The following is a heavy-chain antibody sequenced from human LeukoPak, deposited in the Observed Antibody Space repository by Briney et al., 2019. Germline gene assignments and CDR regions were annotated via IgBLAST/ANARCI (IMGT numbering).Heavy chain of an antibody. J-gene: IGHJ2*01. CDR3: ARDGLAAATLHWCFDL. CDR2: ISSSSSYI. Sequence: GGSLRLSCAASGFTFSSYSMNWVRQAPGKGLEWVSSISSSSSYIYYADSAKGRFTISRDNARNSLYLQMNSLRAEDTAVCYCARDGLAAATLHWCFDLWGRGTLVTVSS. CDR1: GFTFSSYS. V-gene: IGHV3-21*01. D-gene: IGHD2-15*01.